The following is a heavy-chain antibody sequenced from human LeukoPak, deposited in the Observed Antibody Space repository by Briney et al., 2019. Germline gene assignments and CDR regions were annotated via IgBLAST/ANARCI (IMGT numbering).Heavy chain of an antibody. Sequence: GASVNVSCKASDSTFTNYGISWVRQAPGQGLEWMGWISVYNGNRDYAQKFQGRVTMTTDTSTSTAYMELRSLRSDDTAVYYCARDVSGGIVVDNWGQGTLVTVSS. V-gene: IGHV1-18*01. CDR2: ISVYNGNR. CDR3: ARDVSGGIVVDN. J-gene: IGHJ4*02. CDR1: DSTFTNYG. D-gene: IGHD1-26*01.